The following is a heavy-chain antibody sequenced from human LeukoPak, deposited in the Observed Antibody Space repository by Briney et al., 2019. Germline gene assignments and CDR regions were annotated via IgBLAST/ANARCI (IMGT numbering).Heavy chain of an antibody. CDR1: GGSSSGYY. CDR3: ASLTTYYYDSSGSTFDY. J-gene: IGHJ4*02. CDR2: INHSGST. Sequence: PSETLSLTCVLYGGSSSGYYWSWIRQPPGKGLEWIGEINHSGSTNYNPSLKSRVTISVDTSKNQFSLKLSSVTAADTAVYYCASLTTYYYDSSGSTFDYWGQGTLVTVSS. V-gene: IGHV4-34*01. D-gene: IGHD3-22*01.